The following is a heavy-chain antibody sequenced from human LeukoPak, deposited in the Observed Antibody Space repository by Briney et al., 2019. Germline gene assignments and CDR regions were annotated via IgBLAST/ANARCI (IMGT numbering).Heavy chain of an antibody. D-gene: IGHD2-21*01. CDR3: AREFEETRFCSLDY. CDR2: MNKDGRVI. V-gene: IGHV3-74*01. CDR1: LFTFNSYW. Sequence: GGSLRLSCKVSLFTFNSYWVHSVRQAAGKGLGWFSRMNKDGRVITYAASLKGRFTISRDKAKHRLSLQMNRLRSEPPAGRYFAREFEETRFCSLDYWGQGTLVTASS. J-gene: IGHJ4*02.